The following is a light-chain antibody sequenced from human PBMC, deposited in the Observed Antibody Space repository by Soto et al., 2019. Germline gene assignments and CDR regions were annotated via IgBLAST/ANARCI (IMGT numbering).Light chain of an antibody. Sequence: DIQMTQSPSSLSASVGDRVTITCRASQSISTYLNWYQQKPGKAPKLLIYSASILQSGVPSRFSGSGSGTDFTLTISNLQPEDFATYYCQQSYNTPRTFGQGTKVEIK. CDR1: QSISTY. V-gene: IGKV1-39*01. CDR2: SAS. J-gene: IGKJ1*01. CDR3: QQSYNTPRT.